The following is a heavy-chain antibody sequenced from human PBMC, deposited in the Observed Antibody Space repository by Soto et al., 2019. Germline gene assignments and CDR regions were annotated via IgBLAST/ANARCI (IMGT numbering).Heavy chain of an antibody. V-gene: IGHV3-23*01. CDR1: GFAFGNYP. D-gene: IGHD3-10*01. Sequence: EAQLLQSGGGLVPPGGALRLSCVASGFAFGNYPMAWVRQTPGKGLQWISTISGSGGRTDYEDAVRGRFTVSIDHSKDTVHLQMTRLSADDTAVYYCAKDRTMARGIRAFDIWGPGTTVTISS. CDR3: AKDRTMARGIRAFDI. CDR2: ISGSGGRT. J-gene: IGHJ3*02.